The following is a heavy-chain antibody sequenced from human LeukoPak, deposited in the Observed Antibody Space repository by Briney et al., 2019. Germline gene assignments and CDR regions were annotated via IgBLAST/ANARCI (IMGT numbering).Heavy chain of an antibody. J-gene: IGHJ5*02. CDR2: IDRDDDK. D-gene: IGHD6-13*01. Sequence: SGPALVKPTQTLTLTCTFSGFSLSTSGMCVSWVRQPPGKALEWPARIDRDDDKYYSTSLKTRLTISKDTSKNQVVLTMTNVDPVDTATYYCARGTAAGTTWWFDPWGQGTLVTVSS. CDR1: GFSLSTSGMC. CDR3: ARGTAAGTTWWFDP. V-gene: IGHV2-70*11.